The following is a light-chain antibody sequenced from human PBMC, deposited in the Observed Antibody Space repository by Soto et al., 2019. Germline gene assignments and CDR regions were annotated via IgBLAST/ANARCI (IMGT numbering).Light chain of an antibody. CDR3: NSYTNTAARV. CDR1: SSDVGAHNF. V-gene: IGLV2-14*01. J-gene: IGLJ1*01. CDR2: EVS. Sequence: QPVLTQPASVSGSPGQSITISCTGTSSDVGAHNFVSWYQQHPGKAPKLMIYEVSNRPSGVSDRFSGSKSGNTASLTISGLQAEDEADYYCNSYTNTAARVFGTGTKVTVL.